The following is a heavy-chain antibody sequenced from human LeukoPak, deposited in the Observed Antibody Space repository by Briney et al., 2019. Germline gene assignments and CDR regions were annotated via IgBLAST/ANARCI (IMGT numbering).Heavy chain of an antibody. CDR3: AGHVEYSSSSVRFDWFDP. D-gene: IGHD6-6*01. J-gene: IGHJ5*02. V-gene: IGHV1-18*01. Sequence: ASVKVSCKASGYTFTSYGISWVRQAPGQGLEWMGWISAYNGNTNYAQKLQGRVTMTTDTSTSTAYMELRSLRSDDTAVYYCAGHVEYSSSSVRFDWFDPRGQGTLVTVSS. CDR2: ISAYNGNT. CDR1: GYTFTSYG.